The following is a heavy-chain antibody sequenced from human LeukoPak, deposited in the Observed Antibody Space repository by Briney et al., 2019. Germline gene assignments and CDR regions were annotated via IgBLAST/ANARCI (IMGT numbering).Heavy chain of an antibody. CDR2: ISYDGSNK. J-gene: IGHJ4*02. CDR3: VKEGCSGGSCSAFDY. V-gene: IGHV3-30*18. Sequence: PGRSLRLSCAASGFTFSSYGMHWVRQAPGKGLEWVAVISYDGSNKYYADSVKGRFTISRDNSKNTLYLQMNSLRAEDTAVYYCVKEGCSGGSCSAFDYWGQGTLVTVSS. CDR1: GFTFSSYG. D-gene: IGHD2-15*01.